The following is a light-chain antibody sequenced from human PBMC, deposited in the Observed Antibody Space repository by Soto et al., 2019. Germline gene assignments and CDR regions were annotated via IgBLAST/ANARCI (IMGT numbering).Light chain of an antibody. Sequence: EIVMTQSAPTLSVSPGERATLSCRASQSVNNNLAWYQQKPGQGPRLLIYGASTRATGIPARFSGSGSGTEFTLTISSLQSEGFAVYYCQQYDNWPPWTFGQGTKVEIK. CDR3: QQYDNWPPWT. CDR1: QSVNNN. V-gene: IGKV3-15*01. J-gene: IGKJ1*01. CDR2: GAS.